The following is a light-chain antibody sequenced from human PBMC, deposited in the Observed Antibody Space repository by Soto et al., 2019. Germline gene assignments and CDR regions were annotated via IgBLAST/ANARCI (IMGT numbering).Light chain of an antibody. Sequence: EIVMRQSQVTRSGFPGEGPTPSCGAVKSFAKDVAWYQQRPGQAPRLLIYGASTRAPGIPARFSGSGSGTDFTLTISGLLSEDFALYYCQQYNNWPRTFGQGT. V-gene: IGKV3-15*01. CDR2: GAS. CDR1: KSFAKD. J-gene: IGKJ1*01. CDR3: QQYNNWPRT.